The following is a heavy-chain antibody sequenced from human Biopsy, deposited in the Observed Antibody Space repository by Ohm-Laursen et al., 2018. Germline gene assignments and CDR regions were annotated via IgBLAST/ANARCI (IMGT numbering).Heavy chain of an antibody. J-gene: IGHJ2*01. CDR3: ARNRVDVVKVTTIGWNFDL. CDR2: IHYTGHI. D-gene: IGHD5-12*01. Sequence: SETLSLTCTVSGDTISTYYWNRIRQTPGKGLEWIGYIHYTGHIRINPSLNSRATISVDTSKDQFSLKLSSLTAADTAIYYCARNRVDVVKVTTIGWNFDLWGRGTLVTVS. V-gene: IGHV4-59*08. CDR1: GDTISTYY.